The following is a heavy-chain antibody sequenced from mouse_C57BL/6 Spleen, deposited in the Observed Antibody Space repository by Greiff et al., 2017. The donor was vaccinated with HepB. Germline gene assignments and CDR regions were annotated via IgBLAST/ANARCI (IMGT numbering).Heavy chain of an antibody. CDR2: IHPNSGST. V-gene: IGHV1-64*01. J-gene: IGHJ4*01. Sequence: QVQLQQPGAELVKPGASVKLSCKASGYTFTSYWMHWVKQRPGQGLEWLGMIHPNSGSTNYNEKVKSKATLTVDKSSSTAYMQLSSLTSEDSAVYYCRTTVVATGNAMDYWGQGTSVTVSS. CDR1: GYTFTSYW. CDR3: RTTVVATGNAMDY. D-gene: IGHD1-1*01.